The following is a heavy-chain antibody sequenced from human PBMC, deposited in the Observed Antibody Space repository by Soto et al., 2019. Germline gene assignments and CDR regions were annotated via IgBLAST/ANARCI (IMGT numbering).Heavy chain of an antibody. V-gene: IGHV1-3*01. CDR1: GYTFTTYA. J-gene: IGHJ6*02. D-gene: IGHD4-17*01. CDR3: ARVGNYGDSPYFYYAMDV. Sequence: QVQLVQSGAEVKKPGASVKVSCKASGYTFTTYAMHWVRQAPGQRLEWMGWINGGNGNTMYSQKFQGRVTITRDTSATTTYMEMSSLRSEDTAVYYCARVGNYGDSPYFYYAMDVWGQGTTVTVSS. CDR2: INGGNGNT.